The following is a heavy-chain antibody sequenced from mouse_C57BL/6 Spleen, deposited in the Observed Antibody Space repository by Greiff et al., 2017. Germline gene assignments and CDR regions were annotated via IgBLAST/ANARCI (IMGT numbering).Heavy chain of an antibody. D-gene: IGHD1-1*01. CDR3: ARGDGSSPYYAMDY. J-gene: IGHJ4*01. V-gene: IGHV1-69*01. CDR1: GYTFTSYW. Sequence: QVQLQQPGAELVMPGASVKLSCKASGYTFTSYWMHWVKQRPGQGLEWIGEIDPSDSYTNYNQKFKGKSTLTVDKSSSTAYMQRSSLTSEDSAVYYCARGDGSSPYYAMDYWGQGTSVTVAS. CDR2: IDPSDSYT.